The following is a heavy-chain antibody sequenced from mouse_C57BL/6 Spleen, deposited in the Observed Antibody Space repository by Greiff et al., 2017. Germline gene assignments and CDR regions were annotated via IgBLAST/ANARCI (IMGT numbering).Heavy chain of an antibody. Sequence: VQLQQSGAELVRPGASVKLSCKASGYTFTDYYINWVKQRPGQGLEWIARIYPGSGNTYYNEKFKGKATLTAEKSSSTSYMQPSSLTSEDSAVYFCARTHYGSSSLYYAMDYWGQGTSVTVSS. CDR2: IYPGSGNT. V-gene: IGHV1-76*01. D-gene: IGHD1-1*01. CDR3: ARTHYGSSSLYYAMDY. CDR1: GYTFTDYY. J-gene: IGHJ4*01.